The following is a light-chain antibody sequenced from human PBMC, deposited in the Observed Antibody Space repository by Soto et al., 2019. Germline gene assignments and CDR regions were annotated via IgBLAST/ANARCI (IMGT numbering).Light chain of an antibody. J-gene: IGKJ2*01. V-gene: IGKV3-15*01. CDR2: DAS. CDR1: QSVSTRS. Sequence: EIVLTQSPGTLSLSPGERATLSGRSSQSVSTRSLAWYQQKPGQAPRLPISDASTRATGIPARFSGSGSGTEFTLTISSLQSEDFALYYCHQYNSWPPGTVGQVTKVDIK. CDR3: HQYNSWPPGT.